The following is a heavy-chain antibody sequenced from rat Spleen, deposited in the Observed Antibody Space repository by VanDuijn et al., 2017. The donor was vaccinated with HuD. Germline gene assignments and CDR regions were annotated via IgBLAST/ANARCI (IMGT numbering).Heavy chain of an antibody. D-gene: IGHD1-4*01. V-gene: IGHV4-2*01. CDR1: GFNFNDYW. CDR2: TNMDSRTI. CDR3: SPLPGRNLYS. J-gene: IGHJ2*01. Sequence: EVKLVESGGGLVQPGRSLKLSCAASGFNFNDYWMGWVRQAPGKGLEWIGETNMDSRTINYGPSLKDKFTISRDNAQKTLYLQMSKLGSEDTATYYCSPLPGRNLYSWGQGVMVTVSS.